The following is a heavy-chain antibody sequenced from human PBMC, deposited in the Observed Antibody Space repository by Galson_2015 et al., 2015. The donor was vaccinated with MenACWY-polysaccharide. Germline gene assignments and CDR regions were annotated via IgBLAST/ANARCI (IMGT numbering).Heavy chain of an antibody. CDR2: MTGSGAAI. V-gene: IGHV3-23*01. Sequence: SLRLSCAVSGSSITSYAMSWVRQAPGKGLEWVSAMTGSGAAIYYADSVKGRFTISRDNSKNTLYLQMNSLRAEDTAVYYCAKRARVVDAVWYGMDVWGQGTTVTVSS. CDR3: AKRARVVDAVWYGMDV. D-gene: IGHD2-8*02. CDR1: GSSITSYA. J-gene: IGHJ6*02.